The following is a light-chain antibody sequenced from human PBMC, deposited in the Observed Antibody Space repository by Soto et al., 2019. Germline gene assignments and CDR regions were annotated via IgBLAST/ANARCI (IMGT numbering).Light chain of an antibody. CDR2: EVY. CDR3: SSSAGSNAWGV. J-gene: IGLJ3*02. V-gene: IGLV2-8*01. Sequence: QSVLTQPPSASGSPGQSVTISCTGTSSDIGSYNYVSWYQQHPGKAPKLMIYEVYKRPSGVPDRCSGSKSVNTASLTVSGLQAEDEADYYCSSSAGSNAWGVFGGGTKLTVL. CDR1: SSDIGSYNY.